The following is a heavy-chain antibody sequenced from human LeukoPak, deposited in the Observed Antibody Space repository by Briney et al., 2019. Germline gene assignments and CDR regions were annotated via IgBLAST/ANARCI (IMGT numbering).Heavy chain of an antibody. D-gene: IGHD5-18*01. CDR1: GGSISSYS. CDR3: ARDLVDTSMGRLYAFDI. J-gene: IGHJ3*02. V-gene: IGHV4-4*08. Sequence: SETLSLTCTVSGGSISSYSWSWIRQPPGKGLEWIGYIYSSGRTNHNPSLKSRVTISVSTSRNQFSLKLSSVTAADTAVYYCARDLVDTSMGRLYAFDIWGLGTMVTVSS. CDR2: IYSSGRT.